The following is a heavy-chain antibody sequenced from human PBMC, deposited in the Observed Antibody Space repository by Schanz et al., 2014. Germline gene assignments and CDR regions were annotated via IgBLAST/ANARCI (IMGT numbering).Heavy chain of an antibody. D-gene: IGHD5-18*01. CDR3: AKDAENTAMITDYFDY. J-gene: IGHJ4*02. CDR2: ISGSGGNT. V-gene: IGHV3-23*04. Sequence: EVQLVESGGGLVQPGGSLRLSCAASGFTFRGYAMSWVRQAPGRGLEWVSIISGSGGNTYYADAVRGRFTISRDNSKTTVYRQMNSLRAEDTAVYYCAKDAENTAMITDYFDYWGQGTLVTVSA. CDR1: GFTFRGYA.